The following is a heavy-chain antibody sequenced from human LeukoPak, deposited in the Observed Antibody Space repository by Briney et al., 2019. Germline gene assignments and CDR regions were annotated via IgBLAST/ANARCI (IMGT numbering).Heavy chain of an antibody. V-gene: IGHV1-18*01. CDR2: ISAYNGNT. Sequence: ASVKVSCKASGYTFTSYGISWVRQAPGQGLEWMGWISAYNGNTNYAQKLQGRVTMTTDTSTSTAYMELRSLRSDDTAVDYCARDLVRYYDSSGYYSDYWGQGTLVTVSS. J-gene: IGHJ4*02. CDR3: ARDLVRYYDSSGYYSDY. CDR1: GYTFTSYG. D-gene: IGHD3-22*01.